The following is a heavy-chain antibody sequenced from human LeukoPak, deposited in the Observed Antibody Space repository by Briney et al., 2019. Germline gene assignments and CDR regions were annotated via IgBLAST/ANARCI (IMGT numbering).Heavy chain of an antibody. V-gene: IGHV3-33*01. D-gene: IGHD3-16*02. CDR1: GFAFNTYA. CDR3: AREFFGWGSYPVF. J-gene: IGHJ4*02. CDR2: IWHDGSHK. Sequence: PGGSLRLSCAASGFAFNTYAMHWVRQAPGQGLEWVALIWHDGSHKFYSNSVRGQFTISRDNSKNTVSLQMNNLRPEDTAVYYCAREFFGWGSYPVFWGEGTLVTVSS.